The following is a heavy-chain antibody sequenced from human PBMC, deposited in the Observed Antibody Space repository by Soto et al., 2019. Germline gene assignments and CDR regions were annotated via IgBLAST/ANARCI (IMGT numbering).Heavy chain of an antibody. V-gene: IGHV3-48*01. CDR1: GFTFSSYS. J-gene: IGHJ4*02. Sequence: EVRLVESGGGLVQPGGSLRLSCAASGFTFSSYSMNWVRQAPGKGLEWVSYISSSSSTIYYADSVKGRFTISRDNAKNSLYLQMNSLRAEDTAVYYCARDRSKIDFWSGYYQDDYWGQGTLVTVSS. D-gene: IGHD3-3*01. CDR3: ARDRSKIDFWSGYYQDDY. CDR2: ISSSSSTI.